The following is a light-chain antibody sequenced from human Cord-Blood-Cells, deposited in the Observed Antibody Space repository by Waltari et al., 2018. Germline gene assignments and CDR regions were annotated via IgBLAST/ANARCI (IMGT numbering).Light chain of an antibody. CDR2: GDK. CDR1: SSNIGSNY. Sequence: QSVLTQPPSASGTPGQRVTISCSGSSSNIGSNYVYWYQQRPETPPKLLIYGDKPATSGVPDRFSGSKSGTSASLAISGLRSEDEADYYCAAWDDSLSGPVFGGGTKLTVL. V-gene: IGLV1-47*01. J-gene: IGLJ2*01. CDR3: AAWDDSLSGPV.